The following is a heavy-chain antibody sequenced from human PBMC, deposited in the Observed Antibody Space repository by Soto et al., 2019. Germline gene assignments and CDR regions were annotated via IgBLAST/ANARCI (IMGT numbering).Heavy chain of an antibody. CDR1: GYSFTSYW. V-gene: IGHV5-51*01. Sequence: GESLKISCKGSGYSFTSYWIGWVRQMPGKGLEWMGIIYPGDSDTRYSPSFQGQVTISADKSISTAYLQWSSLKASDTAMYYCERHSLNGITVAGLDYWGQGTLVTVSS. CDR3: ERHSLNGITVAGLDY. D-gene: IGHD6-19*01. CDR2: IYPGDSDT. J-gene: IGHJ4*02.